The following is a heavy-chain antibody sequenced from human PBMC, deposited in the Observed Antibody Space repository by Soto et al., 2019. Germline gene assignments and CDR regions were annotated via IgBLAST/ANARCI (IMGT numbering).Heavy chain of an antibody. CDR2: IYWDDDQ. Sequence: QITLKQSGPPLVRPAQTLTLTCAFSGFSLTTTSIGVAWIRQPPGKALDWLALIYWDDDQRYSPSLKDRLTISKDTSRSRVVLTISNMNPEDTGTYFCAHAGDYDLLSVDHWGAGTLVTVSS. J-gene: IGHJ4*02. V-gene: IGHV2-5*02. CDR3: AHAGDYDLLSVDH. D-gene: IGHD4-17*01. CDR1: GFSLTTTSIG.